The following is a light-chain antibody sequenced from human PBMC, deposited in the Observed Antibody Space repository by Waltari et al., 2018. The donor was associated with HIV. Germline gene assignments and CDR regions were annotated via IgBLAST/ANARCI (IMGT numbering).Light chain of an antibody. CDR3: QQYGSSPLIT. Sequence: EIVLTQSPGTLSLSPGERPTLPCRASQSVSSSYLAWYQQKPGQAPRLLIYGASSRATGIPDRFSGSGSGTDFTLTISRLEPEDFAVYYCQQYGSSPLITFGQGTRLEIK. CDR2: GAS. CDR1: QSVSSSY. J-gene: IGKJ5*01. V-gene: IGKV3-20*01.